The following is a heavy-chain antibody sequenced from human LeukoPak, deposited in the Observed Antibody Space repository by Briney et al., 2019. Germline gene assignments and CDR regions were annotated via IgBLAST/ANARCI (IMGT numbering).Heavy chain of an antibody. CDR3: AKSDDSSGYYYGIVY. CDR2: IGGSGGST. J-gene: IGHJ4*02. Sequence: PGGSLRLSCAASGFTFSSYAMNWVRQAPGKGLDWVSGIGGSGGSTYYADSVKGRFTISRDNSKNTLYLQMNSLRAEDTAIYYCAKSDDSSGYYYGIVYWGQGTLVTVSS. V-gene: IGHV3-23*01. CDR1: GFTFSSYA. D-gene: IGHD3-22*01.